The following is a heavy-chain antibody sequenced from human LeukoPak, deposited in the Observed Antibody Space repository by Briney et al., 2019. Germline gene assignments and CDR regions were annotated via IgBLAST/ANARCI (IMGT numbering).Heavy chain of an antibody. V-gene: IGHV4-39*07. CDR1: GGSISRSSYY. D-gene: IGHD2-21*02. CDR2: INHSGST. Sequence: PSETLSLTCTVSGGSISRSSYYWGWIRQPPGKGLEWIGEINHSGSTNYNPSLKSRVTISVDTSKNQFSLELSSVTAADTAVYYCASCGGDCHYYYYYMDVWGKGTTVTVSS. J-gene: IGHJ6*03. CDR3: ASCGGDCHYYYYYMDV.